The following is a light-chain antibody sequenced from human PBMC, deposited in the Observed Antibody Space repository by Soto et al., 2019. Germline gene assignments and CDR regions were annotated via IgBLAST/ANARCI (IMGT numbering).Light chain of an antibody. CDR2: GNS. Sequence: QSVLTQPPSVSGAPGQRVTISCTGSSSNIGAGYDVHWYQQLPGTAPKLLIYGNSNRPSGVPDRFSGSKSGTSASLAITGLQAEDEADYYCQSYDSSLPWVFGGGTQLTVL. CDR3: QSYDSSLPWV. CDR1: SSNIGAGYD. J-gene: IGLJ3*02. V-gene: IGLV1-40*01.